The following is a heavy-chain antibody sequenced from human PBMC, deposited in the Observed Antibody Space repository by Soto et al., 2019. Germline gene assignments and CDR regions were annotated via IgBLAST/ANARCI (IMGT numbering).Heavy chain of an antibody. D-gene: IGHD1-1*01. Sequence: ESGGGLMQPWESLRLSCAASGLTVSGKKYVAWVRQAPGKGLEWVSALYDVDGSFYADSVKGRFTTSSDSSKTTVYLQMNGLRPDDTAVYYCATWHEREHAYDVWGQGTTVTVSS. CDR1: GLTVSGKKY. CDR3: ATWHEREHAYDV. CDR2: LYDVDGS. V-gene: IGHV3-53*01. J-gene: IGHJ3*01.